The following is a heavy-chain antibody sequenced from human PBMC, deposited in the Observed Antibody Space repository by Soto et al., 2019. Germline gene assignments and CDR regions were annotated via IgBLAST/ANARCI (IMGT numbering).Heavy chain of an antibody. CDR2: ISAYNGNT. CDR1: GYTFTSYG. Sequence: QVQLVQSGAEVKKPGASVKVSCKASGYTFTSYGISWVRQAPGQGLEWMGWISAYNGNTNYAQKLQGRVTMTTDTTTSIGYTELRSLRADDTAVYYCARDASRITIFGGPHWFDPWGQGTLVTVSS. CDR3: ARDASRITIFGGPHWFDP. V-gene: IGHV1-18*01. J-gene: IGHJ5*02. D-gene: IGHD3-3*01.